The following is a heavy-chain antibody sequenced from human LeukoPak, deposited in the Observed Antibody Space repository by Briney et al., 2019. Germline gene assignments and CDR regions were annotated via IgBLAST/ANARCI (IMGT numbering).Heavy chain of an antibody. CDR2: IYYSGST. Sequence: RSSETLSLTCTVSGGSISSSSYYWGWLRQPPGKGLEWIGSIYYSGSTYYNPSLKSRVTISVDTSKNQFSLKLSSVTAADTAVYYCAREPRYYYDSSGYPTPRFDYWGQGTLVTVSS. CDR1: GGSISSSSYY. V-gene: IGHV4-39*07. J-gene: IGHJ4*02. D-gene: IGHD3-22*01. CDR3: AREPRYYYDSSGYPTPRFDY.